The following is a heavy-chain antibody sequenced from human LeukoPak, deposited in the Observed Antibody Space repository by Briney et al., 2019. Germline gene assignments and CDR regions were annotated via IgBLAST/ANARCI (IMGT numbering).Heavy chain of an antibody. J-gene: IGHJ4*02. D-gene: IGHD4-23*01. CDR3: ARHRGPTTEVTRDFDY. CDR2: IYYSGTT. CDR1: GGSINNYY. V-gene: IGHV4-59*01. Sequence: PSETLSLTRTVSGGSINNYYWSWIRQPPGKGLEWIGYIYYSGTTNHNPSLKSRVTISVDTSKNQFSLKLSSVSAADTAVYYCARHRGPTTEVTRDFDYWGQGTLVTVSS.